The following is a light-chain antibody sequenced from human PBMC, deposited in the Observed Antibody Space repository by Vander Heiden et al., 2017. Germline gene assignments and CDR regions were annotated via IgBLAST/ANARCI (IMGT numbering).Light chain of an antibody. CDR1: SSNIGAGYD. V-gene: IGLV1-40*01. Sequence: QSVLTQPPPASAAPGQRVTISCTGSSSNIGAGYDVPWYQQLPGTAPKLLYYANSNRPAGVPDRFAGSKAGTAASPAITGHQEEEDAYYYCQSDDSSHSRVFGGGTKLTVL. CDR3: QSDDSSHSRV. J-gene: IGLJ3*02. CDR2: ANS.